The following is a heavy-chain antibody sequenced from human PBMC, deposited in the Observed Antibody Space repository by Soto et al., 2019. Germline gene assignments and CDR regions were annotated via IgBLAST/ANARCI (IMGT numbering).Heavy chain of an antibody. D-gene: IGHD3-22*01. CDR3: TKSRSAMIDYFDF. V-gene: IGHV3-23*01. CDR1: GFTFSNYA. Sequence: EVQVLESGGGLVQPGGSLRLSCAASGFTFSNYAMNWVRQAPGKGLEWVSGISATGVKTYPADSVKGRFTMSRDNSKDTVYLEMNSLRAEDTAVYYCTKSRSAMIDYFDFWGLGALVTVSS. CDR2: ISATGVKT. J-gene: IGHJ4*02.